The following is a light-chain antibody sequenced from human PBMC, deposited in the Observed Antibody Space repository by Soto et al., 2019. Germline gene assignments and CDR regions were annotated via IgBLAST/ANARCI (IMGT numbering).Light chain of an antibody. CDR2: GAS. CDR1: QTISGSY. Sequence: EIVLTQSPGTLSLSPGERATLSCRASQTISGSYLAGDQQKPGQAPRLLIFGASNRATVIPDRFRGRGSGTDFTLTITRLEPEDFAVYYCQHYGSPPRTFGLGTKVEIK. V-gene: IGKV3-20*01. CDR3: QHYGSPPRT. J-gene: IGKJ1*01.